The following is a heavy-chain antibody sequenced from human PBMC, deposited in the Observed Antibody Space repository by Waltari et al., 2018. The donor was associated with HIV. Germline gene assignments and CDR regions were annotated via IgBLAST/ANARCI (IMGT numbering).Heavy chain of an antibody. CDR3: ARDICNGGSCYSYYFDY. Sequence: QVQLVQSGAEVKKPGASVTVSCKASGYTFTGDYMHRVRQAPGQGLEWMGWINPDNGGTKYAQKFQGRVTMTRDTSISTAYMELSRLRSDDTAVYYCARDICNGGSCYSYYFDYWGQGTLVTVSS. V-gene: IGHV1-2*02. CDR1: GYTFTGDY. D-gene: IGHD2-15*01. CDR2: INPDNGGT. J-gene: IGHJ4*02.